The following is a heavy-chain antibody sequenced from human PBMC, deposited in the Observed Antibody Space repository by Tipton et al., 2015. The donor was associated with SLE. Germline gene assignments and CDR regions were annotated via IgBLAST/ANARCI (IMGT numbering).Heavy chain of an antibody. CDR1: GVSISSRTYY. D-gene: IGHD1-26*01. CDR3: ARHLNSGVGRLGP. CDR2: IYYSGIT. J-gene: IGHJ5*02. V-gene: IGHV4-61*05. Sequence: TLSLTCAVSGVSISSRTYYWGWIRQPPGKGLEWIAYIYYSGITNSNPSLKSRVTISVNTSKNQFSLKLNSVTAADTAVYYCARHLNSGVGRLGPWGQGTQVTVSS.